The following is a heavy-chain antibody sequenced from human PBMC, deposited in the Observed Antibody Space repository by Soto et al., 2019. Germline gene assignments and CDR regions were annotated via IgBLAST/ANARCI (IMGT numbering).Heavy chain of an antibody. CDR2: INTGNGNT. V-gene: IGHV1-3*04. Sequence: ASVKVSCKASGYTFTNYAMHWMRQAPGQRLEWMGWINTGNGNTKYSQKLQGRVTITRDTSASTAYIELSSLRTDDTAVYYCAMVDVYVTPSPQDVWGQGTTVTVSS. D-gene: IGHD3-16*01. CDR1: GYTFTNYA. J-gene: IGHJ6*02. CDR3: AMVDVYVTPSPQDV.